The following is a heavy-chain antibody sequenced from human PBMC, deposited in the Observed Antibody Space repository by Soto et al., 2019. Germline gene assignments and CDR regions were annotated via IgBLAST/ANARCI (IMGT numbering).Heavy chain of an antibody. CDR1: GFSLSTSGVG. Sequence: SGPTLVKPTQTLTLTCTFSGFSLSTSGVGVGWIRQPPGKALEWLALIYWDDDKRYSPSLKSRLTITKDTSKNQVVLTMTNMDPVDTATYYCAHRMGHCNTTNCGAYFDYWGQGTLVTVSS. D-gene: IGHD2-2*01. CDR2: IYWDDDK. V-gene: IGHV2-5*02. J-gene: IGHJ4*02. CDR3: AHRMGHCNTTNCGAYFDY.